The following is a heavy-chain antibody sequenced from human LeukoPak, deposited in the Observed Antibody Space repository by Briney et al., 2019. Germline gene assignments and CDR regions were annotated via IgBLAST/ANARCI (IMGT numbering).Heavy chain of an antibody. CDR2: ISYDGSNK. J-gene: IGHJ6*03. V-gene: IGHV3-30*03. D-gene: IGHD1-26*01. CDR1: GFTFSSYG. Sequence: GGSLRLSCAASGFTFSSYGMHWVRQAPGKGLEWVAVISYDGSNKYYADSVKGRFTISRDNSKNTLYLRMNSLRAEDTAVYYCARDGSQENYYMDVWGKGTTVTVSS. CDR3: ARDGSQENYYMDV.